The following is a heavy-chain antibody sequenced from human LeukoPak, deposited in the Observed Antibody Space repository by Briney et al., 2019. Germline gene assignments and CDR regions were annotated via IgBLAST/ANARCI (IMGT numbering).Heavy chain of an antibody. V-gene: IGHV3-23*01. D-gene: IGHD3-22*01. CDR2: TSSSDAGT. CDR1: GFTLNNYA. CDR3: AMPVSNPGLYYYDSSGSFDY. Sequence: GGSLRLSCAASGFTLNNYAMSWVRQAPGKGLEWVSATSSSDAGTYHADSVRGRFTISRDNSKNTLYLQMNSLRAEDTAVYYCAMPVSNPGLYYYDSSGSFDYWGQGTLVTVSS. J-gene: IGHJ4*02.